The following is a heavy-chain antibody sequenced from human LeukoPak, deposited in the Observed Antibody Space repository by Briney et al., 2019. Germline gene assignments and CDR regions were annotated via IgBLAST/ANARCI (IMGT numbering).Heavy chain of an antibody. CDR3: ARDLGSSWAYFDY. J-gene: IGHJ4*02. V-gene: IGHV3-33*01. Sequence: GGSLRLSCAASGFTFSSYGMHWVRQAPGKGLEWVAAIWYDGSNKYYADSVKGRFTISRDNSKNTLYLQMNSLRAEDTAVYYCARDLGSSWAYFDYWGQGTLVTVSS. CDR1: GFTFSSYG. CDR2: IWYDGSNK. D-gene: IGHD6-13*01.